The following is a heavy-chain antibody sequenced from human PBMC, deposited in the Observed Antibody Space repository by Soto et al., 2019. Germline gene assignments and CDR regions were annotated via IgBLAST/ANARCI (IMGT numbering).Heavy chain of an antibody. Sequence: ASVKVSCKASGGTFSSYAISWVRQAPGQGLEWMGGIIPNNGKTNYAQKLQGRVTITTDTSTSTAYMELRSLRFDDTAVYYFSSHYDILTGPPKPDDAFDIWGQGTMVTVSS. CDR3: SSHYDILTGPPKPDDAFDI. J-gene: IGHJ3*02. CDR1: GGTFSSYA. D-gene: IGHD3-9*01. CDR2: IIPNNGKT. V-gene: IGHV1-18*01.